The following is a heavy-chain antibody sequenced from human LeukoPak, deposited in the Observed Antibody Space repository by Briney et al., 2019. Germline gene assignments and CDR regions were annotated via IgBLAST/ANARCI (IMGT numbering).Heavy chain of an antibody. CDR1: GFALFTYT. CDR2: ISSNSSDI. J-gene: IGHJ4*02. V-gene: IGHV3-21*01. Sequence: PGGSLTLSCAASGFALFTYTMNWVRQAPGKGPEWVSSISSNSSDIKYADSVKGRFTISRDNAENSLFLQMNSLRVKDTAMYYCVILGVRGEGIDYWGQGTLVTVSS. CDR3: VILGVRGEGIDY. D-gene: IGHD3-3*01.